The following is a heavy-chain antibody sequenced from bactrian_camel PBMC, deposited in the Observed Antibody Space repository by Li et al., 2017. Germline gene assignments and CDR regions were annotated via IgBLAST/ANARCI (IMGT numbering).Heavy chain of an antibody. D-gene: IGHD1*01. CDR1: FFILDGFE. V-gene: IGHV3S40*01. Sequence: VQLVESGGGSVQTGGSLRLSCKPSFFILDGFEMMWYRQTPGNECELVATVYSGGGRTTYADSVKGRFTISLDDAKSTVYLQMNSLKPDDTAKYHCAATGQMLKVAGCRTQGTQVTVS. CDR2: VYSGGGRT. J-gene: IGHJ4*01.